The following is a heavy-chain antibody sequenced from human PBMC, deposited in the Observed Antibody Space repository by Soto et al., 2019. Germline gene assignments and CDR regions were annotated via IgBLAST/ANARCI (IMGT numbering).Heavy chain of an antibody. J-gene: IGHJ6*02. Sequence: ASVKVSCKASGYTFTGYYMHWVRQAPGQGLEWMGWINPNSGGTNYAQKFQGWVTMTRDTSTSTAYMELSRLRSDDTAVYYCARDPAFGYYYGMDVWGQGTTVTVSS. V-gene: IGHV1-2*04. CDR2: INPNSGGT. CDR3: ARDPAFGYYYGMDV. CDR1: GYTFTGYY. D-gene: IGHD3-10*01.